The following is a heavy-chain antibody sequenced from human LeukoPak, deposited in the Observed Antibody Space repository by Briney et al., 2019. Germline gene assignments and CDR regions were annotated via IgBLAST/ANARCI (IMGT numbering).Heavy chain of an antibody. D-gene: IGHD4-17*01. CDR2: INPSDGGT. V-gene: IGHV1-46*01. CDR1: GYTFTNYY. J-gene: IGHJ6*02. Sequence: ASVSVSCKASGYTFTNYYLHWVRQAPGHGREWMAIINPSDGGTYYEQKLQGRVTVTRDTSTSTVYMELSSLRSEDTAVYYCARDTRTMTAVTRGQHYYYGLDVWGQGTTVTVSS. CDR3: ARDTRTMTAVTRGQHYYYGLDV.